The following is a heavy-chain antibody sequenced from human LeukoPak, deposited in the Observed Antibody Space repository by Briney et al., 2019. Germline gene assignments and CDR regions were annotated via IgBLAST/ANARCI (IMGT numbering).Heavy chain of an antibody. CDR3: ARGESP. CDR1: GGPISSGGYY. V-gene: IGHV4-31*03. CDR2: IYSSGTT. J-gene: IGHJ5*02. Sequence: SETLSLTCTVSGGPISSGGYYWSWISQHPGKGLEWIGHIYSSGTTYSNPSLKSRLTISVDTSQNQFSLKLNSVTAADTAVYYCARGESPWGQGTLVTVSS.